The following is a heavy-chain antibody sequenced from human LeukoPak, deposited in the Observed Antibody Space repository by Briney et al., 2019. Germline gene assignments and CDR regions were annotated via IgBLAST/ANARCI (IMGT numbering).Heavy chain of an antibody. Sequence: PGGSLRLSCAASGFTFSSYWMSWVRQAPGKGLEWVANIKQDGSEKYYVDSVKGRFTISRDNAKNSLYLQMNSLRAEDTAVYYCARDHAMVRGVITTMIDAFDIWGQGTMVTVSS. V-gene: IGHV3-7*01. J-gene: IGHJ3*02. CDR3: ARDHAMVRGVITTMIDAFDI. D-gene: IGHD3-10*01. CDR2: IKQDGSEK. CDR1: GFTFSSYW.